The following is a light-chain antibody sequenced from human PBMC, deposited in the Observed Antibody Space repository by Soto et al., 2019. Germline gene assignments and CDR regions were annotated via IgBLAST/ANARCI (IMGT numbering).Light chain of an antibody. CDR3: QHRGRWPRT. J-gene: IGKJ2*01. CDR1: QSVSSY. CDR2: GAS. Sequence: EIVLTQSPATLSLSPGERATLSCRASQSVSSYLAWYQQNPGQAPRLLIYGASNRATGIPARFSGSGSGTDFTLTIGSLEPEDFAVYYCQHRGRWPRTFGQGTKLESK. V-gene: IGKV3-11*01.